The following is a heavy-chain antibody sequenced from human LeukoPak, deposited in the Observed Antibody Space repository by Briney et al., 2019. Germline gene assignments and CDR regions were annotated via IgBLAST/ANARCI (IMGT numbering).Heavy chain of an antibody. D-gene: IGHD3-16*01. V-gene: IGHV3-23*01. CDR2: ISSSGDTT. CDR1: GFTFNTYA. CDR3: AKDPRAMGRYFFDD. Sequence: PGGSLRLSCVASGFTFNTYAMSWVRQRPGQGPEWVSMISSSGDTTDYAESVKDRFTISRDNAKNTLYLQLESPRGEDTAIYYCAKDPRAMGRYFFDDWGQGTLVTVSP. J-gene: IGHJ4*01.